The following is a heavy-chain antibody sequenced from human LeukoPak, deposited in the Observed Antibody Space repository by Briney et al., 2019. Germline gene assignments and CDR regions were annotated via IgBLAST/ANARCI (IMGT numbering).Heavy chain of an antibody. V-gene: IGHV4-61*01. CDR1: GVSVSSDNYY. J-gene: IGHJ4*02. CDR2: IYYTGST. Sequence: PSETLPPTCTVSGVSVSSDNYYWSWIRQPPGKGLEWIGYIYYTGSTNYNPSLESRVTISVDTSKNQFSLKLSSVTAADTAVYYCARDGEYFHSGGYTYYLDDCSEGGLVTVSS. CDR3: ARDGEYFHSGGYTYYLDD. D-gene: IGHD2/OR15-2a*01.